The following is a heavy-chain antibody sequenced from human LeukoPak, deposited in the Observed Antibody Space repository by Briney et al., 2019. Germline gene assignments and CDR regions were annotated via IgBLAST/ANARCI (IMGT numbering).Heavy chain of an antibody. CDR3: ARGLRYSSSCLHY. Sequence: ASATVSCKASGYTFTGYYMHWVRQAPGQGLEWMGWINPNSGGTNYAQKFQGRVTMTRDTSISTAYMELSRLRSDDTAVYYCARGLRYSSSCLHYWGQGTLVTVSS. CDR2: INPNSGGT. D-gene: IGHD6-13*01. J-gene: IGHJ4*02. V-gene: IGHV1-2*02. CDR1: GYTFTGYY.